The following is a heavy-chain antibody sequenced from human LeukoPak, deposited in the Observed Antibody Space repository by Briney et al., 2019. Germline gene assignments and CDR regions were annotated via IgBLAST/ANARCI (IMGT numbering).Heavy chain of an antibody. V-gene: IGHV4-39*01. Sequence: SETLSLTCTVSGGSNSSSSYYWGWIRQPPGKGLEWIGSIYYSGSTYYNPSLKSRVTISVDTSKNQFSLKLSSVTAADTAVYYCASGFFYGDLDYWGQGTLVTVSS. CDR3: ASGFFYGDLDY. CDR2: IYYSGST. CDR1: GGSNSSSSYY. D-gene: IGHD4-17*01. J-gene: IGHJ4*02.